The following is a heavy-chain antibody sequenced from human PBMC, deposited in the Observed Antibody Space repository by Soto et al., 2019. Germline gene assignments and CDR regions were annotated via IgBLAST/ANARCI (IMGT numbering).Heavy chain of an antibody. V-gene: IGHV3-9*01. CDR3: AKDRGLVLSFYFDY. Sequence: DVQLVESGGGLVQPGRSLRLSCAASGFTFDDYAMHWVRQAPGKCLEWVSGISWNSGSIGYADSVKGRFTISRDNAKNSLYLQINSLRAEDTALYYCAKDRGLVLSFYFDYRGQGTLVTVSS. CDR2: ISWNSGSI. J-gene: IGHJ4*02. CDR1: GFTFDDYA. D-gene: IGHD6-19*01.